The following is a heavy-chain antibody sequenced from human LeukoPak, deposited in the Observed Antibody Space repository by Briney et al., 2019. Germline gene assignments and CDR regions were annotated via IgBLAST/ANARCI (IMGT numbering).Heavy chain of an antibody. V-gene: IGHV1-2*02. CDR2: INPNSGGT. J-gene: IGHJ6*03. D-gene: IGHD3-10*01. CDR1: GYVFTGYY. Sequence: ASVKVSCKASGYVFTGYYMHWVRQAPGQGLEWMGWINPNSGGTNYAQKFQGRVTMTRDTSISTAYMELSRLRSDDTAVYYCARGHFATGGFGELSPYYYYMDVWGKGTTVTVSS. CDR3: ARGHFATGGFGELSPYYYYMDV.